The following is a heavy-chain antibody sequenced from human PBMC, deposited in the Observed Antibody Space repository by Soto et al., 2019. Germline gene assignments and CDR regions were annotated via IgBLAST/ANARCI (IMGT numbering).Heavy chain of an antibody. J-gene: IGHJ4*02. V-gene: IGHV1-2*02. CDR2: IDPKSGGK. D-gene: IGHD5-12*01. Sequence: ASVKVSCKASGYTFTGYFIHWVRQPPGQGLEWMGWIDPKSGGKNYAQRFQGRVTMTRDTSVTTAYMEVYSLRSDDTAVYYCARANSGDDDEFDYWGQGTLVTVSS. CDR3: ARANSGDDDEFDY. CDR1: GYTFTGYF.